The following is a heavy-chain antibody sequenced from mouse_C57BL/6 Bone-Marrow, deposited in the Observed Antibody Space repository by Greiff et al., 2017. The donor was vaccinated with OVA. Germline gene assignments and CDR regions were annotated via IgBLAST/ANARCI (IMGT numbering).Heavy chain of an antibody. CDR1: GFSLTSYG. J-gene: IGHJ2*01. CDR2: IWRGGST. CDR3: AKNGSPELDY. D-gene: IGHD6-2*01. V-gene: IGHV2-5*01. Sequence: VQGVESGPGLVQPSPSLSITCTASGFSLTSYGVHWVRQSPGKGLEWLGVIWRGGSTAYNAAFMSRLSITKDNSKSQVFFKMNSLQADDTAIYYCAKNGSPELDYWGKGTTLTVSS.